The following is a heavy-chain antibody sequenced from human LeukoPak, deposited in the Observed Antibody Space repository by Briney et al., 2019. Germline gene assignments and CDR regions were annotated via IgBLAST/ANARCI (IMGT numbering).Heavy chain of an antibody. D-gene: IGHD2-15*01. J-gene: IGHJ4*02. CDR2: ISSSSSNI. CDR1: GFTFSSYS. Sequence: PGGSLRLSCAASGFTFSSYSMNWVRQAPGKGLEWVSSISSSSSNIYYADSVKGRFTISRDNSKNTLYLQMNSLRAEDTAVYYCARDLGWGRAAGYVDYWGQGTLVTVSS. V-gene: IGHV3-21*01. CDR3: ARDLGWGRAAGYVDY.